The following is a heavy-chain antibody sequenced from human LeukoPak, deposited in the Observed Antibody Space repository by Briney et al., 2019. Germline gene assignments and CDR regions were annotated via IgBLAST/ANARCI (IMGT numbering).Heavy chain of an antibody. CDR2: IDPGDSDA. D-gene: IGHD5-18*01. J-gene: IGHJ4*02. V-gene: IGHV5-51*01. Sequence: GESLQISCKASGYSFTSYWIGWVRQMPGKGLEWMGFIDPGDSDARYSPSFQGQVTISADMSISTAYLQWSSLKASDTAMYYCARPGGYTYIDYWGQGTLVTVSS. CDR3: ARPGGYTYIDY. CDR1: GYSFTSYW.